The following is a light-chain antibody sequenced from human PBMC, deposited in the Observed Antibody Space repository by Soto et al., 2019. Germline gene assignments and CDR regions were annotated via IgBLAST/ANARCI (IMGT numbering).Light chain of an antibody. Sequence: DIQLTQSPSFLSASVGDRVTITCRASQGISTNLAWYQRKPGKPPKLLIYSASTLQSGVPSRFSGSGSGTEFTRTISSLQPEDFATYYCQQLNSYPLTFGGGTKVEIK. CDR2: SAS. V-gene: IGKV1-9*01. J-gene: IGKJ4*01. CDR3: QQLNSYPLT. CDR1: QGISTN.